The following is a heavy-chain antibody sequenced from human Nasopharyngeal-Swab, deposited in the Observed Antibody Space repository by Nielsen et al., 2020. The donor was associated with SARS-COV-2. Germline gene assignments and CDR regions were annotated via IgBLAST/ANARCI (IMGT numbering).Heavy chain of an antibody. D-gene: IGHD6-19*01. CDR3: AADSTRRLVLKRTSFDP. V-gene: IGHV4-39*01. Sequence: WIRQPPGKGLEWIGSIYYRGSTYFNPSLESRVTISVDTSKNQFSLKLSSVTAADTAVYYCAADSTRRLVLKRTSFDPWGQGTLVTVSS. J-gene: IGHJ5*02. CDR2: IYYRGST.